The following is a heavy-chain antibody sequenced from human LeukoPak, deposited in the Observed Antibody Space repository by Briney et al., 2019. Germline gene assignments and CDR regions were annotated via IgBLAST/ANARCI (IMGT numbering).Heavy chain of an antibody. D-gene: IGHD6-25*01. CDR3: ARLAATHMADLGNWFDP. CDR1: GYSFTSYW. CDR2: IYPGDSDT. V-gene: IGHV5-51*01. J-gene: IGHJ5*02. Sequence: GESLKISCKGSGYSFTSYWIGWVRQMPGKGLEWMGIIYPGDSDTRYSPSFQGQVTISADKSISTAYLQWSSLKASDTAMYYCARLAATHMADLGNWFDPWGQGTLVTVSS.